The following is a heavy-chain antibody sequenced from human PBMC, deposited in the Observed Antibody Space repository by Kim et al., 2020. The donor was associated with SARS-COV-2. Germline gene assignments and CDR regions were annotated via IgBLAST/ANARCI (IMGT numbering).Heavy chain of an antibody. D-gene: IGHD1-26*01. Sequence: GGSLRLSCAASGFTFSNYAMAWVRQAPGKGHDWVSVISDNGVYTYYADSVKGRFTISRDNSKNTLYLQMNRLRADDTAVYYCARKCPGASQRYFDLWGRGTLVTVSS. CDR1: GFTFSNYA. CDR3: ARKCPGASQRYFDL. V-gene: IGHV3-23*01. CDR2: ISDNGVYT. J-gene: IGHJ2*01.